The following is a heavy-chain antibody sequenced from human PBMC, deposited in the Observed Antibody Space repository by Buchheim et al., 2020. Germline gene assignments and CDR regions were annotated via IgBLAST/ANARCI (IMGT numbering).Heavy chain of an antibody. D-gene: IGHD4-11*01. J-gene: IGHJ6*02. Sequence: QMQLQELGPGLVKPLQTLSLTCTVSGGSINRGGYYWSWIRQHSVRGLEWIGYIYYTGATYYSTSLKSRVSISVDMSKNQFSLRVNSVTAADTAVYFCARDGYNNFGEYFAMDVWGQGT. CDR3: ARDGYNNFGEYFAMDV. CDR2: IYYTGAT. V-gene: IGHV4-31*03. CDR1: GGSINRGGYY.